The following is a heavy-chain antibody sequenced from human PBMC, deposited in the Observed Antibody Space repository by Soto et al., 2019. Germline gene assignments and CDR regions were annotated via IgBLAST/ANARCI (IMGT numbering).Heavy chain of an antibody. J-gene: IGHJ6*03. CDR2: IRIKPRGYTT. CDR3: VRGTDHNTPFYMDV. Sequence: HPGGSLRLSCAASGFTFTDHYMDWVRQAPGKGLEWIGRIRIKPRGYTTEYAASVTGRFTISRDDSQKSVYLQMNSLKTEDTAMYFCVRGTDHNTPFYMDVWGTGIMVTLAS. CDR1: GFTFTDHY. V-gene: IGHV3-72*01. D-gene: IGHD1-1*01.